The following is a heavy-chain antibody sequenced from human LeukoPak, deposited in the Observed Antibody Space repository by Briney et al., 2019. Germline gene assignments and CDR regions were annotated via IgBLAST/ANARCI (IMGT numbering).Heavy chain of an antibody. CDR3: AREDPQTTVPEGMDV. CDR2: IYYSGTT. D-gene: IGHD4-17*01. J-gene: IGHJ6*02. V-gene: IGHV4-59*01. CDR1: GGSISYYY. Sequence: SETLSLTCTVSGGSISYYYWSWMRQSPGKGLEWIGYIYYSGTTNYNPSLKSRVTISVDTSKNQFSLQLRPVTAADTAVYYCAREDPQTTVPEGMDVWGQGTTVTVSS.